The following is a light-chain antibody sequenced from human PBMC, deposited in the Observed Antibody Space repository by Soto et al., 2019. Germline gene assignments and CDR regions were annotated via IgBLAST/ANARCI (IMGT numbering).Light chain of an antibody. CDR2: DVS. CDR3: QQYDSYSLT. CDR1: QSVSNW. Sequence: EIQMTQSPSTLSASVGERVTITCRASQSVSNWLAWYQQKPGKAPKLLIYDVSSWESGVPSRFSGSGSGTDFILTISSLQPDDFATYYCQQYDSYSLTFDQGTKVE. J-gene: IGKJ1*01. V-gene: IGKV1-5*01.